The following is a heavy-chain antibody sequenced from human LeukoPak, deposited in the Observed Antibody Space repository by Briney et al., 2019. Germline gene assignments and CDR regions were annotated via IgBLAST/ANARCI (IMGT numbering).Heavy chain of an antibody. J-gene: IGHJ5*02. Sequence: EASVKVSCKASGGTFSSYAISWVRQAPGQGLEWMGGIIPIFGTANYAQKFQGRVTITADESTSTAYMELSSLRSEDTAVYYCARGGASVAGIEGPYNWFDPWGQGTLVTVSS. CDR2: IIPIFGTA. CDR1: GGTFSSYA. CDR3: ARGGASVAGIEGPYNWFDP. V-gene: IGHV1-69*01. D-gene: IGHD6-19*01.